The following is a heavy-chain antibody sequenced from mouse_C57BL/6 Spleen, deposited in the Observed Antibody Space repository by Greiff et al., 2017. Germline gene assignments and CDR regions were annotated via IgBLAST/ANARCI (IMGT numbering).Heavy chain of an antibody. V-gene: IGHV1-55*01. CDR2: IYPGSGST. CDR1: GYTFTSYC. D-gene: IGHD2-1*01. J-gene: IGHJ2*01. CDR3: ARRSYGNYGY. Sequence: VQLQQPGAELVKPGASVKMSCKASGYTFTSYCITWVKQRPGQGLEWIGDIYPGSGSTNYNEKFKSKATLTDETSSSTAYMQRSSLTAEDSAVYYCARRSYGNYGYWGQGTTLTVSS.